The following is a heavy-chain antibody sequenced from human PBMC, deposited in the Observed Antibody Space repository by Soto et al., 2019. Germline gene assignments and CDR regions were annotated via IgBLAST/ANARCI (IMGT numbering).Heavy chain of an antibody. CDR2: INHSGST. D-gene: IGHD6-13*01. CDR1: GGSFSGYY. CDR3: ARGDSSSWYGDYYYGMDV. Sequence: SETLSLTCAVYGGSFSGYYWSWIRQPPGKGLEWIGEINHSGSTNYNPSLKSRVTISVDTSKNQFSLKLSSVTAADTAVYYCARGDSSSWYGDYYYGMDVWGQVTTVT. V-gene: IGHV4-34*01. J-gene: IGHJ6*02.